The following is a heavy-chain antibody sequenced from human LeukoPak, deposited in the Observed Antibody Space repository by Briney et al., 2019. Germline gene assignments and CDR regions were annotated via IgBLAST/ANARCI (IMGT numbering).Heavy chain of an antibody. J-gene: IGHJ4*02. CDR2: IYYSGST. V-gene: IGHV4-61*05. CDR1: GGSISSTNYY. Sequence: SETLSLTCTVSGGSISSTNYYWGWIRQPPGKGLEWIGYIYYSGSTNYNPSLKSRVTISVDTSKNQFSLKLSSVTAADTAVYYCATSKSLPSLFDYWGQGTLVTVAS. CDR3: ATSKSLPSLFDY.